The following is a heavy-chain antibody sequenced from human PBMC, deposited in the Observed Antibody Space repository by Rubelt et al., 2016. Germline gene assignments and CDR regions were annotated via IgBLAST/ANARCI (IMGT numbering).Heavy chain of an antibody. D-gene: IGHD3-16*01. V-gene: IGHV4-59*01. CDR1: GGSLSSYY. CDR2: INYSGST. Sequence: QVQLQESGPGLMKSWETLSLTCTVSGGSLSSYYWSWIRQPPGKGLEWIGYINYSGSTKYSPSLKSRVTLSIDSSKNQFSRKLSSETAADTAVYYGAKGDTHYYEAMDLWGQGTTVTVSS. CDR3: AKGDTHYYEAMDL. J-gene: IGHJ6*02.